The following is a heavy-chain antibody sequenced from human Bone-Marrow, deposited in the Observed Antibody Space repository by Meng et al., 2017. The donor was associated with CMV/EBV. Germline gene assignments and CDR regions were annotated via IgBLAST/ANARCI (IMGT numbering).Heavy chain of an antibody. J-gene: IGHJ4*02. CDR2: IKHDESEK. CDR3: ARDHKGLFDY. D-gene: IGHD3/OR15-3a*01. CDR1: GFTFSSHW. V-gene: IGHV3-7*03. Sequence: RLSCAASGFTFSSHWMAWVRQAPGKGLEWVANIKHDESEKYYVDSVKGRFTISRDNAENSLSLQMNSLRAEDTAVYYCARDHKGLFDYWGQGTLVTVSS.